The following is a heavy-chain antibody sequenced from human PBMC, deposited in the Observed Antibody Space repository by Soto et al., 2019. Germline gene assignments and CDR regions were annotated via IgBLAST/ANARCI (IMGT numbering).Heavy chain of an antibody. J-gene: IGHJ6*02. CDR2: INPASGHT. CDR1: GYTFTTYA. D-gene: IGHD1-26*01. Sequence: QVQLVQSGAEVKKPGASVKVSCKASGYTFTTYALHWVRQAPGQRPEWMGWINPASGHTKYSKKFQDRVTITRDTCASTSYMELRRLRSEDTAVYYCGRSVVGATGEILYNAMDVWGQGTTVTVSS. CDR3: GRSVVGATGEILYNAMDV. V-gene: IGHV1-3*01.